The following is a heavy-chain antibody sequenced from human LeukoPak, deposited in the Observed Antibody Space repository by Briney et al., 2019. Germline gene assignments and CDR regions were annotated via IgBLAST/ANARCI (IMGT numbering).Heavy chain of an antibody. CDR3: ARDFQH. Sequence: SETTSLTCAVYGGSFSGYYWSWIRQPPGRGLEWIGEITHSGRTNYNPSLKSRVTISVDTSRNRFSLKLSSVTAADTAVYYCARDFQHWGQGTLVTVSS. J-gene: IGHJ1*01. CDR2: ITHSGRT. CDR1: GGSFSGYY. V-gene: IGHV4-34*01.